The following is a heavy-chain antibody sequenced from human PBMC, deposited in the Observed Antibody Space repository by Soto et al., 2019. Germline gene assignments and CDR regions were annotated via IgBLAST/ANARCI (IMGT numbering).Heavy chain of an antibody. D-gene: IGHD6-19*01. CDR2: VVRWGTI. V-gene: IGHV4-4*02. Sequence: QVQLQESGPGLVKPSGTLSLTCAVSGASISDNNWWSWVRQPPGKGLEWIGAVVRWGTINYNPSLMGRVIISMHRSQNQISLTLSSVTATDSAVYYCARHIAVAGTRGFDYWGQGTLVSVSS. J-gene: IGHJ4*02. CDR3: ARHIAVAGTRGFDY. CDR1: GASISDNNW.